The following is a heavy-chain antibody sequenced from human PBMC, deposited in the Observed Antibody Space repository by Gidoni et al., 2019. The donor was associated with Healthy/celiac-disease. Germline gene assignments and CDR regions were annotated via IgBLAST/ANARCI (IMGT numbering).Heavy chain of an antibody. J-gene: IGHJ4*02. CDR2: ISYDGSNK. D-gene: IGHD3-3*01. CDR3: ANLGHYDFWSGYSEDYFDY. V-gene: IGHV3-30*18. CDR1: GFPFRSYG. Sequence: QVQLVESGGGVVQPGRSLRLSCAASGFPFRSYGMLWVRQAPGKGLEWVAVISYDGSNKYYADSVKGRFTISRDNSKNTLYLQMNSLRAEDTAVYYCANLGHYDFWSGYSEDYFDYWGQGTLVTVSS.